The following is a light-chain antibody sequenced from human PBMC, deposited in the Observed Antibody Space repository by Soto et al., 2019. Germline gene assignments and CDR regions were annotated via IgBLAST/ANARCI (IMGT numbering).Light chain of an antibody. V-gene: IGLV1-40*01. Sequence: QSVLTQPPSVSGAPGQRVTISCTGSSSNIGAGYDVHWYQQLPGTAPKLLIHSNTNRPSGVPDRFSGSKSGTSASLAITGLQAEDEADYFCGSYTGNIYVFGNGTQLTVL. CDR3: GSYTGNIYV. J-gene: IGLJ1*01. CDR1: SSNIGAGYD. CDR2: SNT.